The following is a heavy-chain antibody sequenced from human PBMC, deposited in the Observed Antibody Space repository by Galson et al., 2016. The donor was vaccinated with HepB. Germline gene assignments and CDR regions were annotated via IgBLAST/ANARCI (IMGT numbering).Heavy chain of an antibody. CDR1: GFTFSTYS. V-gene: IGHV3-48*01. J-gene: IGHJ2*01. Sequence: LRLSCAASGFTFSTYSMNWVRQAPGKGLEWVSYIKGSSTTKFYADPVKGRFTISKDNAKKSLYLQMDSLRAEDTAVYYCARGEAVSGTKWYFDLWGRGTLVTVSS. D-gene: IGHD6-19*01. CDR2: IKGSSTTK. CDR3: ARGEAVSGTKWYFDL.